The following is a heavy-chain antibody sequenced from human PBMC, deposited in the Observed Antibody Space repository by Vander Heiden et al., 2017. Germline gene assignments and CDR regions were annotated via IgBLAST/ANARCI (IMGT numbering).Heavy chain of an antibody. CDR1: GYTFTSSR. J-gene: IGHJ3*02. CDR2: ISAYNGKT. Sequence: QVQLVQSGAEAKKPGASVKVSFKASGYTFTSSRISGVRQAPGHGFEWMGWISAYNGKTNYAQKLQGRDTRTTDTSTSTAYMELRSLRSDDTAVYYCARVLYYYDSSGYYYVDAFDIWGKGTMVTVSS. V-gene: IGHV1-18*01. D-gene: IGHD3-22*01. CDR3: ARVLYYYDSSGYYYVDAFDI.